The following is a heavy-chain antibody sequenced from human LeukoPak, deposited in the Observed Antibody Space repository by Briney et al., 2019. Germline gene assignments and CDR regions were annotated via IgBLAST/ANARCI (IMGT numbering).Heavy chain of an antibody. Sequence: GGSLRLSCAASGFTFSSCSMHWVRQAPGKGLEWVAVISYDGSNKFYADSVKGRFTISRDNAKNSLYLQMNSLRAEDTAVYYCARGLYDSSGYGAFDIWGQGTMVTVSS. CDR2: ISYDGSNK. D-gene: IGHD3-22*01. CDR1: GFTFSSCS. CDR3: ARGLYDSSGYGAFDI. J-gene: IGHJ3*02. V-gene: IGHV3-30*04.